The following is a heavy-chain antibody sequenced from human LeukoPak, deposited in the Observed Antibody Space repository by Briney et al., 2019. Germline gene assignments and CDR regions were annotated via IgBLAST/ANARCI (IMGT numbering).Heavy chain of an antibody. J-gene: IGHJ4*02. CDR3: TTTAN. Sequence: PGGSLRLSCTASGFTFGNAWMSWVRQAPGKGLEWVGRFKSNPDGGTTDYAAPVKGRFTISRDDSKTTLYLQMNSLKTEDTAVYYCTTTANWGQGTLVTVSS. V-gene: IGHV3-15*01. CDR2: FKSNPDGGTT. CDR1: GFTFGNAW.